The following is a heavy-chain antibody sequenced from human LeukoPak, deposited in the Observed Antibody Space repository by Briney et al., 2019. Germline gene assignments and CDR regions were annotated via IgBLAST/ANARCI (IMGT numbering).Heavy chain of an antibody. CDR3: ARERQDTIVHSGAFDI. V-gene: IGHV3-30-3*01. J-gene: IGHJ3*02. CDR1: GFTFSDYF. Sequence: GRSLRLSCAASGFTFSDYFMHWVRQAPGKGLEWVAVIASDGSHTFYVESVKGRFTISRDKSKNTLYLQMNSLRAEDTAVYFCARERQDTIVHSGAFDIWGQGTMVTVSS. CDR2: IASDGSHT. D-gene: IGHD3-10*01.